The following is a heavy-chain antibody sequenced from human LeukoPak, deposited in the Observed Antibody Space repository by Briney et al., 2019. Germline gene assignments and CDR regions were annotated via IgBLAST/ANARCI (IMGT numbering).Heavy chain of an antibody. V-gene: IGHV5-10-1*01. D-gene: IGHD3-10*01. CDR1: GYSFTSYW. Sequence: ESLKISCKGSGYSFTSYWISWVRQMPGKGLEWMGRIDPSDSYTNYSPSFQGHVTISADKSISTAYLQWSSLKASDTAMYYCAASGIYYYGMDVWGQGTTVTVSS. CDR3: AASGIYYYGMDV. CDR2: IDPSDSYT. J-gene: IGHJ6*02.